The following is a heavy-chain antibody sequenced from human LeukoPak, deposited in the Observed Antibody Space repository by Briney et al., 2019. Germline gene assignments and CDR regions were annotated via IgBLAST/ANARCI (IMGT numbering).Heavy chain of an antibody. CDR1: GGTFSSYA. D-gene: IGHD2-2*01. V-gene: IGHV1-69*04. J-gene: IGHJ4*02. CDR3: ARVAMTEFGGIDY. Sequence: SVNVSCKASGGTFSSYAISWVRQAPGQGLEWMGRIIPILGIANYAQKVQGRVTITADKSTSTAYMELSSLRSEDTAVYYCARVAMTEFGGIDYWGQGTLVTVSS. CDR2: IIPILGIA.